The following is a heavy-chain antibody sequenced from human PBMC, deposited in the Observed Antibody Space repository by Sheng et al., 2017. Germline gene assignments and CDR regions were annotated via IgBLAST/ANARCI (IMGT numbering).Heavy chain of an antibody. D-gene: IGHD6-6*01. V-gene: IGHV3-23*01. J-gene: IGHJ4*02. CDR3: AKGVTLAARPLLDY. CDR2: ISGSGGST. Sequence: EVQLLESGGGLVQPGGSLRLSCAASGFTFSSYAMSWVRQAPGKGLEWVSAISGSGGSTYYADSGEGPVHHTPEYNSKNTLYLQMNSLRAEDTAVYYCAKGVTLAARPLLDYWGPGNPGHRLL. CDR1: GFTFSSYA.